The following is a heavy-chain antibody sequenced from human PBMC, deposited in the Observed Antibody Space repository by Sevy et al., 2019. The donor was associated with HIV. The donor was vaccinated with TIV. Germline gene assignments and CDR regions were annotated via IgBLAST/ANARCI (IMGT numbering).Heavy chain of an antibody. D-gene: IGHD6-13*01. CDR2: ISYDGSNK. V-gene: IGHV3-30-3*01. J-gene: IGHJ1*01. CDR1: GFTFSSYA. Sequence: GVSLRLSCAASGFTFSSYAMHWVRQAPGKGLEWVAVISYDGSNKYYADSVKGRFTISRDNSKNTLYLQMNSLRAEDTAVYYCARAIAAAVNAEYFQHWGQGTLVTVSS. CDR3: ARAIAAAVNAEYFQH.